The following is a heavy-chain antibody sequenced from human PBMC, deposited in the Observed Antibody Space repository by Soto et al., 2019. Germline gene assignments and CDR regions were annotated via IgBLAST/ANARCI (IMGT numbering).Heavy chain of an antibody. D-gene: IGHD3-3*01. CDR3: TTESSIKMFGVVITGGYFDY. J-gene: IGHJ4*02. Sequence: GGSLRLSCAASGFTFSNAWMSWVRQAPGKGLEWVGRIKSKTDGGTTDYAAPVKGRFTISRDDSKNTLYLQMNSLKTEDTAVYYCTTESSIKMFGVVITGGYFDYWGQGTLVTVSS. V-gene: IGHV3-15*01. CDR2: IKSKTDGGTT. CDR1: GFTFSNAW.